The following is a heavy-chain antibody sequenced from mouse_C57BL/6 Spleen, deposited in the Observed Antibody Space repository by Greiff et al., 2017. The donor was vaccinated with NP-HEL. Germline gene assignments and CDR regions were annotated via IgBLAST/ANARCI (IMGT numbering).Heavy chain of an antibody. CDR3: ARGGRGPWFAY. CDR1: GYSITSGYD. CDR2: ISYSGST. Sequence: DVQLQESGPGMVKPSQSLSLTCTVTGYSITSGYDWHWIRHFPGNKLEWMGYISYSGSTNYNPSLKSRISITHDTSKNHFFLKLNSVTTEDTATYYCARGGRGPWFAYWGQGTLVTVSA. V-gene: IGHV3-1*01. J-gene: IGHJ3*01.